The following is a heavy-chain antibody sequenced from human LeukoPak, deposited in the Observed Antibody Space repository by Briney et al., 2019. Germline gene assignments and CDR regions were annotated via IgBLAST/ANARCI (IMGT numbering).Heavy chain of an antibody. D-gene: IGHD5-24*01. CDR1: GGTFTSYA. V-gene: IGHV1-69*17. J-gene: IGHJ6*02. CDR3: ARDRATRDGYHQAFYGMDV. CDR2: IIPIFGIA. Sequence: GSSVKVSCKASGGTFTSYAISWVRQAPGQGLEWRGGIIPIFGIANYEKKFQGRVTITADKSTSTAYMELSSLRSEDTAVYYCARDRATRDGYHQAFYGMDVWGQGTTVTVSS.